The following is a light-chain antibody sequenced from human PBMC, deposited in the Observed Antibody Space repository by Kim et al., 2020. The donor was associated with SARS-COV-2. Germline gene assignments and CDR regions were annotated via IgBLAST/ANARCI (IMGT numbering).Light chain of an antibody. Sequence: QSALTQPPSVSGSPGQSVTISCTGTTSDVGSYNHVSWYQQPPGTAPKLMIFEVSNRPSGVLDRFSGSKSGNTASLTISGLQAEDEADYYCSSYTSYSTYVFGTGTKVTVL. V-gene: IGLV2-18*02. CDR3: SSYTSYSTYV. J-gene: IGLJ1*01. CDR1: TSDVGSYNH. CDR2: EVS.